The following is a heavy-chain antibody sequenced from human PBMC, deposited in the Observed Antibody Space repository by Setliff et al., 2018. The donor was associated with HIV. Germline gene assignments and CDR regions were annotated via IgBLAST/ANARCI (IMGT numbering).Heavy chain of an antibody. Sequence: PSETLSLTCTVSGGSISSYYWGWIRQPPGKGLEWIGYIYYSGSTNYNPSLKSRVTVSLDTSQNQFSLNLSSVTAADTAVYYCARSRPRSMDFYMDVWGKGTTVTVSS. CDR2: IYYSGST. V-gene: IGHV4-59*01. D-gene: IGHD2-8*01. CDR1: GGSISSYY. J-gene: IGHJ6*03. CDR3: ARSRPRSMDFYMDV.